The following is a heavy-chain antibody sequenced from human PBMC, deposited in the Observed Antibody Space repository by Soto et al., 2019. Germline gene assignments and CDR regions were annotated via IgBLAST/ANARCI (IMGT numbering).Heavy chain of an antibody. CDR1: GGSIKNYY. D-gene: IGHD3-10*01. V-gene: IGHV4-59*12. Sequence: SETLSLTCSVSGGSIKNYYCTWIRQPPGKGLEWLGEVSYSEGTKYNPSLKSRVTISLDTSMKQFSLKLTSLTAADTAVYYCATGSYYFDYWGRGTLVTVSS. CDR2: VSYSEGT. CDR3: ATGSYYFDY. J-gene: IGHJ4*02.